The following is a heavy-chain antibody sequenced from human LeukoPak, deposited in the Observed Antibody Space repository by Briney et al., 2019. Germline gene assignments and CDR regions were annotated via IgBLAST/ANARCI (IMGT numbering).Heavy chain of an antibody. CDR3: AAGDPVSY. V-gene: IGHV3-33*01. D-gene: IGHD4-17*01. J-gene: IGHJ4*02. Sequence: GGSLRLSCAASGFTFSSYGMTWVRQAPGKGLEWVAVIWYDGSNEYYVDSVKGRFTISRDNSKNTLYLQMNSLRVEDTAVYYCAAGDPVSYWGQGTLVSVSS. CDR2: IWYDGSNE. CDR1: GFTFSSYG.